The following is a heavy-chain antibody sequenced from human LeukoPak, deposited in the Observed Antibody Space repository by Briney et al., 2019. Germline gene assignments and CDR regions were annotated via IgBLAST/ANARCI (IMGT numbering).Heavy chain of an antibody. D-gene: IGHD7-27*01. Sequence: GGSLRLSCAVSGFTFTSYSMNWVRQAPGKGLEWVSYIDKSSSNIYYADSVKGRFITSRDNAKNSLYLQMNSLRDEDTALYYCARESYWGASAKGFDSWGQGTLVIVSS. J-gene: IGHJ4*02. CDR3: ARESYWGASAKGFDS. CDR1: GFTFTSYS. CDR2: IDKSSSNI. V-gene: IGHV3-48*02.